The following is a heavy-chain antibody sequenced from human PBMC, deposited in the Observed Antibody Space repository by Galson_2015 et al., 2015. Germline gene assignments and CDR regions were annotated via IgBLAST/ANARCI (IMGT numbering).Heavy chain of an antibody. CDR2: ISSSSSTI. J-gene: IGHJ3*02. D-gene: IGHD4-23*01. V-gene: IGHV3-48*02. Sequence: SLRLSCAASGFTFSSYRMNWVRQAPGKGLEWVSYISSSSSTIYYADSVKGRFTISRDNAKNSLYLQMNSLRDEDTAVYYCARDELDFMIRWAFDIWGQGTMVTVSS. CDR3: ARDELDFMIRWAFDI. CDR1: GFTFSSYR.